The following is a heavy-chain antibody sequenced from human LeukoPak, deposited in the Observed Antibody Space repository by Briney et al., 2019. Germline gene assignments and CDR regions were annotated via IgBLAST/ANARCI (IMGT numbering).Heavy chain of an antibody. J-gene: IGHJ4*02. Sequence: SETLSLTCTVSGASIRTSEDHWTWIRQHPRKGLEWIGYTSNSDYPDSNPSLKSRVTISLDTSKNQFSLKLRSVTAADTAVYYCASPVGYSGYDLGYWGQGTLVTVSS. V-gene: IGHV4-31*03. CDR3: ASPVGYSGYDLGY. CDR1: GASIRTSEDH. CDR2: TSNSDYP. D-gene: IGHD5-12*01.